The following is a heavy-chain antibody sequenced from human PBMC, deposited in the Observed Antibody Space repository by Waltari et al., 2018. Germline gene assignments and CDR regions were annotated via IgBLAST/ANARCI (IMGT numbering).Heavy chain of an antibody. CDR3: ARKTTGNGYYGMDV. J-gene: IGHJ6*02. CDR1: GYTFTGYY. CDR2: INPNSGGT. D-gene: IGHD4-17*01. Sequence: QVQLVQSGAEGTKPGASVTVSCKAFGYTFTGYYMPGVRQAPGQGLEWRGRINPNSGGTNYAQKFQGRVTMTRDTAISTAYMELSRLRSDDTAVYYCARKTTGNGYYGMDVWGQGTTVTVSS. V-gene: IGHV1-2*06.